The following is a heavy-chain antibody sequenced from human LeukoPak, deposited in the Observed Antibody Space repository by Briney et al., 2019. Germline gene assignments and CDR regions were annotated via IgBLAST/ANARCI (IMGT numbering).Heavy chain of an antibody. CDR2: ISGSGGST. J-gene: IGHJ5*02. D-gene: IGHD6-13*01. CDR3: ARGRGGIAAAGTYWFDP. V-gene: IGHV3-23*01. Sequence: PGGSLRLSCAASGFTFSSYAMGWVRQAPGKGLEWVSAISGSGGSTYYADSVKGRFTISRDNSKNTLYLQMNSLRAEDTAVYYCARGRGGIAAAGTYWFDPWGQGTLVTVSS. CDR1: GFTFSSYA.